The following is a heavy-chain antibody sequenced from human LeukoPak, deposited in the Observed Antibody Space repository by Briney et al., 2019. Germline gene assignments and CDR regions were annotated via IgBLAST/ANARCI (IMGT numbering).Heavy chain of an antibody. Sequence: SETLSLTCTVSGGSISSSSYYWGWIRQPPGKGLEWIGSVSYIGSTYYNPALKSRVTTSVDTSKKQFSLKLSSVTAADTAAYYCVTYYRGRESYSSSWYGTFDNWGQGTLVTVSS. V-gene: IGHV4-39*07. CDR3: VTYYRGRESYSSSWYGTFDN. CDR2: VSYIGST. CDR1: GGSISSSSYY. D-gene: IGHD6-13*01. J-gene: IGHJ4*02.